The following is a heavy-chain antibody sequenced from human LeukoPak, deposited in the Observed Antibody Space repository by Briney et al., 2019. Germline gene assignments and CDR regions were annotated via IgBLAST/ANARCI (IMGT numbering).Heavy chain of an antibody. J-gene: IGHJ5*02. CDR3: ARDWGPWRNWFDP. Sequence: SETLSLTCTVSGDSISRGNYYWSWIRQPAGKGPEWIGRTYTDGTTNYKPSHIAGATSYNPSLKSRVTISVDTSKNQFSLKLESVTASDTAVYYCARDWGPWRNWFDPWGQGILVTVSS. D-gene: IGHD3-16*01. CDR2: TYTDGTT. V-gene: IGHV4-61*02. CDR1: GDSISRGNYY.